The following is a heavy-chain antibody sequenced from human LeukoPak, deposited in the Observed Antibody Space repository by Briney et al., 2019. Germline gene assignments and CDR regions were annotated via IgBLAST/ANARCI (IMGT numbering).Heavy chain of an antibody. CDR2: ISVYNGNT. V-gene: IGHV1-18*01. J-gene: IGHJ6*02. D-gene: IGHD2-2*03. Sequence: ASVKVSCKASAYTFTRYGISVVRQAPGQGLEWMGWISVYNGNTNYAQKLQGRVTMTTDTSTSTAYMELRSLRSDDTAVYYCARVDIVVVPAAKGPYYYYGMDVWGQRTTVTVSS. CDR1: AYTFTRYG. CDR3: ARVDIVVVPAAKGPYYYYGMDV.